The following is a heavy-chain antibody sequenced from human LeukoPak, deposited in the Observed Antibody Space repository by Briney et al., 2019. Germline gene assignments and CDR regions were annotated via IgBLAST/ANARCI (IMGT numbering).Heavy chain of an antibody. D-gene: IGHD2-2*01. Sequence: GGSPRLSCAVSGFAFGSEAMSWVRQSPARGLEWVASISPGGGTTYYADSVEGRFTISRDNAKNTLYLQMNSLRVEDTAMYYCAIGYCTTTTCDGVGYWGQGTLVTVSS. J-gene: IGHJ4*02. CDR3: AIGYCTTTTCDGVGY. CDR1: GFAFGSEA. CDR2: ISPGGGTT. V-gene: IGHV3-23*01.